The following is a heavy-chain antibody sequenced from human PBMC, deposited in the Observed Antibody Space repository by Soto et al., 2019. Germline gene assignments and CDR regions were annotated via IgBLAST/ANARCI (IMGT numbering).Heavy chain of an antibody. V-gene: IGHV3-30*18. CDR1: GFTFSSYG. D-gene: IGHD3-10*01. J-gene: IGHJ3*02. CDR2: ISYDGSNK. CDR3: AKDLGSSFAFDI. Sequence: QVPLVESGGGVVQPGRSLRLSCAASGFTFSSYGMHWVRQAPGKGLEWVAVISYDGSNKYYADSVKGRFTISRDNSKNTLYLQMNSLRAEDTAVYYCAKDLGSSFAFDIWGQGTMVTVSS.